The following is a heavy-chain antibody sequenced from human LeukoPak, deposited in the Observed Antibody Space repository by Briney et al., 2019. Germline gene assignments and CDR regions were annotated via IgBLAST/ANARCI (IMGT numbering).Heavy chain of an antibody. V-gene: IGHV3-7*01. J-gene: IGHJ4*02. D-gene: IGHD6-19*01. Sequence: PGGSLRLSCAASGFTFSYFWMTWVRQAPGKGLEGVANINEDGSKKYYVDSVKGRFTISRDNAKNSLYLQMNSLRVEDTAVYYCARGRGDSGWWIPYFFDYWGQGNLITVSS. CDR2: INEDGSKK. CDR1: GFTFSYFW. CDR3: ARGRGDSGWWIPYFFDY.